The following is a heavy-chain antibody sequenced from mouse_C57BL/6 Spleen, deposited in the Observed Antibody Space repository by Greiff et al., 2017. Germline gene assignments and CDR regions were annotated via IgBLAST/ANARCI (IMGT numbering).Heavy chain of an antibody. Sequence: QVHVKQSGAELVKPGASVKMSCKASGYTFTSYWITWVKQRPGQGLEWIGDIYPGSGSTNYNEKFKSKATLTVDTSSSTAYMQLSSLTSEDSAVYYCARSRYSGFAYWGQETLVTVSA. D-gene: IGHD1-1*01. CDR2: IYPGSGST. CDR3: ARSRYSGFAY. V-gene: IGHV1-55*01. CDR1: GYTFTSYW. J-gene: IGHJ3*01.